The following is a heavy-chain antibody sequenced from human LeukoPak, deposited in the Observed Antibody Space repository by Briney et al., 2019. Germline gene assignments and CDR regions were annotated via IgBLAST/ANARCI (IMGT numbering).Heavy chain of an antibody. CDR3: ARNRASRYQLPYYFGY. CDR1: GGSISSGDYY. Sequence: SETLSLTCTVSGGSISSGDYYWSWIRQPPGKGLEWIGYIYYSGSTYYNPSLKSRVTISVDTSKNQFSLKLSSVTAADTAVYYCARNRASRYQLPYYFGYWGQGTLVTVSS. J-gene: IGHJ4*02. D-gene: IGHD2-2*01. V-gene: IGHV4-30-4*01. CDR2: IYYSGST.